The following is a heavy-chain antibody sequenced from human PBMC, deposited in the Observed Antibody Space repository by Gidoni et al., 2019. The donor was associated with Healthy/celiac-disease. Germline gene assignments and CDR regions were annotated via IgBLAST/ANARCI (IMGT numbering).Heavy chain of an antibody. J-gene: IGHJ4*02. CDR1: GFPFSTAW. CDR3: TTDPPYYDFWSGYYTSDY. CDR2: IKRKTDGGTT. D-gene: IGHD3-3*01. Sequence: EVQLVESGGGLVKSGGSLRLSCAASGFPFSTAWISWVRQAPGKGLGWVGRIKRKTDGGTTDYAAPVKGRFTISRDDSKNTLYLQRNSLKTEDTAVYYCTTDPPYYDFWSGYYTSDYWGQGTLVTVSS. V-gene: IGHV3-15*01.